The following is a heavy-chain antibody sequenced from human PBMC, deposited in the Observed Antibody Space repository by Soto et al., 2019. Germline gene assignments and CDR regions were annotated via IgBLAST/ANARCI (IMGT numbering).Heavy chain of an antibody. CDR3: ARGPRLAAAGPYYYYYYMDV. D-gene: IGHD6-13*01. Sequence: PSETLSLTCTVSGGSISIAGYYWTWIRQHPGKGLEWVGYIYYSGSTYYNPSLRSRVVISVDTSKNQFSLKLSSVTAADTAVYYCARGPRLAAAGPYYYYYYMDVWGKGTTVTVSS. J-gene: IGHJ6*03. CDR1: GGSISIAGYY. CDR2: IYYSGST. V-gene: IGHV4-31*03.